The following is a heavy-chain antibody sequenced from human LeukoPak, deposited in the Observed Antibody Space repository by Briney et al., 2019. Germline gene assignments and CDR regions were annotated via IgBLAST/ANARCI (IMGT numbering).Heavy chain of an antibody. CDR1: GGSISSPNW. V-gene: IGHV4-4*02. D-gene: IGHD3-10*01. CDR3: ARNLWFGESSDAFYI. Sequence: SETLSLTCAVSGGSISSPNWWSWVRQSPGKGLEWIGEIYHSGSTNYNPSLKSRVSISVDTSKNQFSLRLTSVTAADTAVYYCARNLWFGESSDAFYIWGQGTMVSVSS. J-gene: IGHJ3*02. CDR2: IYHSGST.